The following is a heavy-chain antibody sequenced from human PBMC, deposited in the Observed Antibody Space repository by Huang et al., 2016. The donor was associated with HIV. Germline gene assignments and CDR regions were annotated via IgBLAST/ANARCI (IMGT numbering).Heavy chain of an antibody. D-gene: IGHD6-19*01. Sequence: QVQVVESGGGVVQPGGSLRLSCAVSGFTSSSHGRHWVRQAPGKGLGWVAFIQYDGSNKYFADSVKGRFTMSRDNSKNTLYLQMNSLRGEDTAVYYCVKETVQWLVTYWGQGTLVTVSS. CDR2: IQYDGSNK. J-gene: IGHJ4*02. CDR3: VKETVQWLVTY. CDR1: GFTSSSHG. V-gene: IGHV3-30*02.